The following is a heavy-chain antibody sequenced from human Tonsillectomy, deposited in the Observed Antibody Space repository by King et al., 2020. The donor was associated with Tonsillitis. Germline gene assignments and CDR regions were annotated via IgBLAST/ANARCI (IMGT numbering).Heavy chain of an antibody. J-gene: IGHJ4*02. Sequence: VQLVESGGGLVKPGGSLRLSCAASGFTFSSYSMNWVRQPPGKGLEWVSSISSSSSYMYYADSVKGRFTISRDNAKNSLYLQMNSLRAEDTAVYYCARDLRGQKLVFTRRDVDYWGQGTLVTVSS. CDR1: GFTFSSYS. CDR3: ARDLRGQKLVFTRRDVDY. V-gene: IGHV3-21*01. CDR2: ISSSSSYM. D-gene: IGHD6-13*01.